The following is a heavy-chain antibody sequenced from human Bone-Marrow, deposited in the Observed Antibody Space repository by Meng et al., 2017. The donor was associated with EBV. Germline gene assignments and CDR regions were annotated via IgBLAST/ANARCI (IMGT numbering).Heavy chain of an antibody. CDR3: ARVRGSDYTDYSLDY. CDR2: IYHSGST. J-gene: IGHJ4*02. V-gene: IGHV4-30-2*01. D-gene: IGHD4-11*01. CDR1: GASINSGDDS. Sequence: QLPRLGPASVLVKASQTLSLICAVSGASINSGDDSWTWIRQPPGRGLEWIGYIYHSGSTHYNPSLKSRVTISVDRSKNQFSLQLTSVTAADTAVYFCARVRGSDYTDYSLDYWGQGTLVTVSS.